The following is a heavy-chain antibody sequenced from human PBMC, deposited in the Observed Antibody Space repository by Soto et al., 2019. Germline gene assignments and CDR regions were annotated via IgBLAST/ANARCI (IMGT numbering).Heavy chain of an antibody. CDR2: MSPNSGNT. CDR3: ASDKVGAVDY. CDR1: GYTFTSYD. D-gene: IGHD1-26*01. Sequence: QVQLVQSGAEVKKPGASVKVSCKASGYTFTSYDINWVRQATGQGLEWMGWMSPNSGNTGYAQKYQGRVTMTRTTSISTAYIELSRLRSDDTAVYYAASDKVGAVDYWGQGTLVTVSS. V-gene: IGHV1-8*01. J-gene: IGHJ4*02.